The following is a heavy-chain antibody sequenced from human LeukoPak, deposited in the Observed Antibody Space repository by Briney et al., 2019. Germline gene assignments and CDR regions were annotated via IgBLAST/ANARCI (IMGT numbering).Heavy chain of an antibody. CDR3: ARQQTYYDILTGYAYYYYGMDV. D-gene: IGHD3-9*01. J-gene: IGHJ6*02. CDR2: NYYSGST. Sequence: SETLSLTCTVSGGSISSSSYYWGWIRQPPGKGLEWIGSNYYSGSTYYNPSLKCRVTISVDTSKNQFSLKLSSVTAADTAVYYCARQQTYYDILTGYAYYYYGMDVWGQGTTVTVSS. V-gene: IGHV4-39*01. CDR1: GGSISSSSYY.